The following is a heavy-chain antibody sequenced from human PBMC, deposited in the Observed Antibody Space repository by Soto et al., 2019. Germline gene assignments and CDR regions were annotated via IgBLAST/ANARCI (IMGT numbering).Heavy chain of an antibody. CDR2: IIPSFGTA. CDR3: ATVETPGGGPPASPTPQAFVV. D-gene: IGHD2-21*02. CDR1: GGTFNTYI. V-gene: IGHV1-69*01. J-gene: IGHJ3*01. Sequence: QVQLVQSGAEVKKPVSSVKVSCKASGGTFNTYIITWVRQAPGQGLEWMGGIIPSFGTANYAPKFRGRVTITADDSTTTVYMEVSSLRSEDTAVYFCATVETPGGGPPASPTPQAFVVWGQGTEVTVSS.